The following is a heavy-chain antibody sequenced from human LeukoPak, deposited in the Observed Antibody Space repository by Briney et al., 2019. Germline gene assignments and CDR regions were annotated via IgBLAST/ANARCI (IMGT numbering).Heavy chain of an antibody. CDR2: IWYDGSNK. Sequence: PGGSLRLSCAASGFTFSSYGMHWVRQAPGKGLEWVAVIWYDGSNKYYADSVKGRFTISRDNSKNTLYLQMNSLRAEDTAVYYCARDQGSSWPYYYYGMDVWGQGTTVTVSS. CDR1: GFTFSSYG. V-gene: IGHV3-33*01. CDR3: ARDQGSSWPYYYYGMDV. J-gene: IGHJ6*02. D-gene: IGHD6-13*01.